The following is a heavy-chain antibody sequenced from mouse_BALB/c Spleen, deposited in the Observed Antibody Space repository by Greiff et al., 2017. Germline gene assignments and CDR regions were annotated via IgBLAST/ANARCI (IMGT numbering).Heavy chain of an antibody. CDR1: GYTFTSYW. CDR2: IDPSDSYT. CDR3: TRGHGNYAMDY. V-gene: IGHV1S127*01. D-gene: IGHD2-1*01. J-gene: IGHJ4*01. Sequence: QVQLQQPGAELVKPGASVKMSCKASGYTFTSYWMHWVKQRPGQGLEWIGVIDPSDSYTSYNQKFKGKATLTVDTSSSTAYMQLSSLTSEDSAVYYCTRGHGNYAMDYWGQGTSVTVSS.